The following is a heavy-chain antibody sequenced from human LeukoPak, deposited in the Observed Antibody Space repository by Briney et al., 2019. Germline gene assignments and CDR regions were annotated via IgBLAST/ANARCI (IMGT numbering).Heavy chain of an antibody. CDR1: GGTFSSYA. CDR2: IIPILGIA. Sequence: SVKVSCKASGGTFSSYAISWVRQAPGQGLEWMGRIIPILGIANYAQKFQGRVTITADKSTSTAYMELSSLRSEDTAVYYCARQHFLYGDYQFFDYWGQGTLVTVSS. J-gene: IGHJ4*02. V-gene: IGHV1-69*04. CDR3: ARQHFLYGDYQFFDY. D-gene: IGHD4-17*01.